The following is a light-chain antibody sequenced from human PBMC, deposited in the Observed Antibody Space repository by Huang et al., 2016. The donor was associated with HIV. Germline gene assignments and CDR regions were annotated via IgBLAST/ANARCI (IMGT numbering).Light chain of an antibody. J-gene: IGKJ3*01. V-gene: IGKV3-15*01. Sequence: EIVMTQSPATLSVSPGERATLSCRASQSVSSNLAWYQQKPGQAPRLLIYDTSTRATGIPARFSVSGSGTEFTLTINSLQSEDFAIYYCHQFSNWPPVFGPGTKVDIK. CDR3: HQFSNWPPV. CDR2: DTS. CDR1: QSVSSN.